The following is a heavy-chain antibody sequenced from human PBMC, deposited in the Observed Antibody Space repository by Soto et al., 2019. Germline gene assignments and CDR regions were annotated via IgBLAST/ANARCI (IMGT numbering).Heavy chain of an antibody. CDR3: ARDRSGVRGVIEYYGMDV. Sequence: SETLSLTCTVSGGSISSGGYYWSWIRQHPGKGLEWIGYIYYSGSTYYNPSLKSRVTISVDTSKNQFSLKLSSVTAADTAVYYCARDRSGVRGVIEYYGMDVWGQGPKVTVS. CDR1: GGSISSGGYY. D-gene: IGHD3-10*01. CDR2: IYYSGST. V-gene: IGHV4-31*03. J-gene: IGHJ6*02.